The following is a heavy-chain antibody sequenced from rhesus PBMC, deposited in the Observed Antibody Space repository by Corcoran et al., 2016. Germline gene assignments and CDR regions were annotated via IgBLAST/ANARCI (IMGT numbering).Heavy chain of an antibody. J-gene: IGHJ4*01. CDR2: VDPEDGEA. D-gene: IGHD5-36*01. Sequence: EVQLVPSGAEVKKPGASVKISCKASGYTFTELAMHWVRQAPGKGLVWTGRVDPEDGEADYAQKYQDRVTITADTSTDTAYMELSSLRSEDTAVYYCARGQIATVPYFDYWGQGVLVTVSS. CDR1: GYTFTELA. V-gene: IGHV1-111*02. CDR3: ARGQIATVPYFDY.